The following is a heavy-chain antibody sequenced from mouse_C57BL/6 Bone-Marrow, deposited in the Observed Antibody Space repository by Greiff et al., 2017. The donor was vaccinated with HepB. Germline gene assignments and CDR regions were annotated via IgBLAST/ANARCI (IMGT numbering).Heavy chain of an antibody. Sequence: EVQVVESGAGLVQPGGSLKLSCAASGFTFSDYYMFWVRQTPEKRLEWVAYISNGGGSTYYPDTVKGRFTIFRDNAKNTQYLQMSRLKSEDTAMYYCARQDGRGYPFAYWGQGTLVTVSA. J-gene: IGHJ3*01. CDR3: ARQDGRGYPFAY. CDR2: ISNGGGST. CDR1: GFTFSDYY. D-gene: IGHD2-2*01. V-gene: IGHV5-12*01.